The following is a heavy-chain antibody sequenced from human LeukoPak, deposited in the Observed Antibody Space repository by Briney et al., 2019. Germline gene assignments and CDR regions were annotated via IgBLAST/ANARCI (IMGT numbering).Heavy chain of an antibody. CDR3: ARENSGNYRGFDY. CDR2: IYYTGST. Sequence: SETLSLTCSVSGGSIGTYYWTWIRQPPGKGLEWIGYIYYTGSTNYNPSLKSRATMSVDTSKNQVSLKMTSVTVADTAVYYCARENSGNYRGFDYWGQGILVTVSS. J-gene: IGHJ4*02. CDR1: GGSIGTYY. D-gene: IGHD1-26*01. V-gene: IGHV4-59*12.